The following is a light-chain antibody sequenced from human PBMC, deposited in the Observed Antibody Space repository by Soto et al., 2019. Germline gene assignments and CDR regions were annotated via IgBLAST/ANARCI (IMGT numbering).Light chain of an antibody. CDR3: MQTLQTPWT. V-gene: IGKV2-28*01. J-gene: IGKJ1*01. CDR2: VAS. CDR1: QSLLHSNGYNS. Sequence: DIVMPQSPLSLPVTPGEPASISCRSPQSLLHSNGYNSLHWYLQKPGQSPQLLIYVASNRASGVPDRFSGSGSGTEFTLTINGVEAEDVGVYYCMQTLQTPWTFGQGTKVEIK.